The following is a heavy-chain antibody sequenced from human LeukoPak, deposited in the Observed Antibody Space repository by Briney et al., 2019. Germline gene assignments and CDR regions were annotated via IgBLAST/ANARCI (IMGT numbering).Heavy chain of an antibody. J-gene: IGHJ5*02. CDR3: ARGVDIVANWFDP. V-gene: IGHV1-8*03. Sequence: ASVKVSCKASGYTFTSYDINWVRQATGQGLEWMGWMNPNSGNTGYAQKFQGGVTITRNTSISTAYMELSSLRSEDTAVYYCARGVDIVANWFDPWGQGTLVTVSS. CDR1: GYTFTSYD. CDR2: MNPNSGNT. D-gene: IGHD5-12*01.